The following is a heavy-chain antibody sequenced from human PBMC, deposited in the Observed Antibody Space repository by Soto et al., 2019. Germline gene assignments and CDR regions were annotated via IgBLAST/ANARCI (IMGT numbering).Heavy chain of an antibody. CDR1: GFTFSSYG. CDR3: ARDHLLPAAMDYYFDY. D-gene: IGHD2-2*01. J-gene: IGHJ4*02. CDR2: IWYDGSNK. Sequence: QVQLVESGGGVVQPGRSLRLSCAASGFTFSSYGMHWVRQAPGKWLEWVAVIWYDGSNKYYADSVKGRFTISRDNSKNTLYLQMNSLRAEDTAVYYCARDHLLPAAMDYYFDYWGQGTLVTVSS. V-gene: IGHV3-33*01.